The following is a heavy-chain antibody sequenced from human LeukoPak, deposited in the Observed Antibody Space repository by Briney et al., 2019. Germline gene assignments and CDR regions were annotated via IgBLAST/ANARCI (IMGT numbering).Heavy chain of an antibody. CDR2: ISYDGSNK. CDR1: GFTFSSYA. J-gene: IGHJ4*02. D-gene: IGHD3-22*01. CDR3: ARDEVGRYYYDRYTADPPFDY. Sequence: PGRSLRLSCAASGFTFSSYAMHWVRQAPGKGLEWVAVISYDGSNKYYADSVKGRFTISRDNSKNTLYLQMNSLRAEDTAVYYCARDEVGRYYYDRYTADPPFDYWGQGTLVTVSS. V-gene: IGHV3-30-3*01.